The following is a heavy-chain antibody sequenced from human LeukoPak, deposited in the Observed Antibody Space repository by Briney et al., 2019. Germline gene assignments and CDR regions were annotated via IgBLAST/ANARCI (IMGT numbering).Heavy chain of an antibody. D-gene: IGHD5-18*01. CDR1: GFGFSVYW. V-gene: IGHV3-74*01. J-gene: IGHJ4*02. CDR3: ARVPTNSYGFGQ. Sequence: GGSLRLSCAASGFGFSVYWMHWVRQAPGKGLVWVAHINEHGTSASHADSVKGRFTISRDNAKNTLYLQMNSLTVEDTAVYYCARVPTNSYGFGQWGQGSLVTVSS. CDR2: INEHGTSA.